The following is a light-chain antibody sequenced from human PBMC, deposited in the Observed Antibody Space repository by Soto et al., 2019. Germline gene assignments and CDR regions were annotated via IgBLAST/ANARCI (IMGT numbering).Light chain of an antibody. CDR2: DAS. V-gene: IGKV1-33*01. Sequence: DIQMTQSPSSLSAAVGDRVTITCQASQDISNYLNWYQQKPGKAPKLLIYDASNLETGVPSRFSGSGSGTDFSFPISSLQPEDIATYYCQQYDNLPLAFGGGTKVEIK. J-gene: IGKJ4*01. CDR3: QQYDNLPLA. CDR1: QDISNY.